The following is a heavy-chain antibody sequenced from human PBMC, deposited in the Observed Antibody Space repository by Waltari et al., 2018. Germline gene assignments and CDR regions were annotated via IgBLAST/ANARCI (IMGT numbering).Heavy chain of an antibody. CDR1: GLTFNKHW. CDR3: AREAASSFDQ. V-gene: IGHV3-74*01. D-gene: IGHD2-2*01. CDR2: LNFDGTST. J-gene: IGHJ4*02. Sequence: LVESGGGLVQPGGSLRLSCVASGLTFNKHWMHWVRQAPGKGLVWVARLNFDGTSTDYADSVRGRFTISRDNTRNMLFLQMTNLRADDTAVYYCAREAASSFDQWGQGTLVTVSS.